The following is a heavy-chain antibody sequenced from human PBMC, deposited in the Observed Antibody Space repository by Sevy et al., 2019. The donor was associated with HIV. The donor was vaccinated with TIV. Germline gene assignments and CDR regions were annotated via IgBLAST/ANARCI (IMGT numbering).Heavy chain of an antibody. CDR1: GFTFDDYA. Sequence: GGSLRLSCAASGFTFDDYAMHWVRQAPGKGLEWVSLISWDGGSTYYADAVKGRFTISRDNSNNSLYLQMNSLRAEDTALYYCAKGGERGYWGQGTLVTVSS. CDR2: ISWDGGST. J-gene: IGHJ4*02. D-gene: IGHD3-16*01. CDR3: AKGGERGY. V-gene: IGHV3-43D*03.